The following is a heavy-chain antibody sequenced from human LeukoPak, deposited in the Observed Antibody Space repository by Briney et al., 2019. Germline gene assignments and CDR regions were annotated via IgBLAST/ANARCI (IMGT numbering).Heavy chain of an antibody. V-gene: IGHV4-39*01. Sequence: SETLSLTCTVSGGSISSNNYYWVWIRQPPGKGLEWIGSIYYSGSTYYNPSLKSRVTISVDTSKNQFSLKLNSVTAADTALYYCARHRRSSRGVVVITATPGWFDPWGQRTLVTVSS. J-gene: IGHJ5*02. CDR2: IYYSGST. CDR3: ARHRRSSRGVVVITATPGWFDP. D-gene: IGHD2-15*01. CDR1: GGSISSNNYY.